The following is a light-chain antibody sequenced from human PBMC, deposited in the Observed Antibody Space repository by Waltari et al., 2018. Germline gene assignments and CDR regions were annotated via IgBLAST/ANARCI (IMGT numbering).Light chain of an antibody. CDR2: RSY. CDR1: RSNIGNNY. CDR3: AAWDDSLSVWV. J-gene: IGLJ3*02. Sequence: QSVLTQPPSASGTPGQRVTISCSGGRSNIGNNYVFWYQQFPGTAPKLLIYRSYQRPSGVPDRFSGSKSGTSASLAISGLRSEDEADYYCAAWDDSLSVWVFGGGTKLTVL. V-gene: IGLV1-47*01.